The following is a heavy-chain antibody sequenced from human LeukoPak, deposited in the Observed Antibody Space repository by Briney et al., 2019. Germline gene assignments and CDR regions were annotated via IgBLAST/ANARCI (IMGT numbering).Heavy chain of an antibody. CDR1: GYIFTTYW. V-gene: IGHV5-51*01. CDR3: AISRIAVAGTPPSH. D-gene: IGHD6-19*01. Sequence: GESLKISCKTSGYIFTTYWIGWVRQMAGKGLEWMGIIYPGDSDTRYSPSFQGQVTISADKSISTAYLQWSSLKASDTAMYYCAISRIAVAGTPPSHWGQGTLVTVSS. CDR2: IYPGDSDT. J-gene: IGHJ4*02.